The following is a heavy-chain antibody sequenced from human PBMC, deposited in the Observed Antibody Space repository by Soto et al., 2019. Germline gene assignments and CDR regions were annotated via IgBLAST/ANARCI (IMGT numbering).Heavy chain of an antibody. V-gene: IGHV1-8*01. CDR3: ARLSEESSSSNYYYFYMDV. CDR1: GYTFTRYD. D-gene: IGHD6-6*01. CDR2: MNPQTGNT. J-gene: IGHJ6*03. Sequence: QVQLVQSGSEGKEPGASMKISCQASGYTFTRYDITWVRQATGQGLEWMGWMNPQTGNTAYAEKFQGRVTMTRSTSINTAYMELGGLRSTDTAVYYCARLSEESSSSNYYYFYMDVWGKGSTVTVSS.